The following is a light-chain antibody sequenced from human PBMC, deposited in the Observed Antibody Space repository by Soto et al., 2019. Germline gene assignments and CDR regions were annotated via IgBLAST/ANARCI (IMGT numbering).Light chain of an antibody. V-gene: IGKV3-15*01. CDR2: DAS. CDR1: QRISNS. J-gene: IGKJ4*01. Sequence: EIVMTQSPATLSVSPGERATLSCRASQRISNSLAWYQQKPDQSPRLLIYDASARATGIPARFSGSGSGTEFTLTSDSLQSEDFAVYYCQQYKNWPLTFGGGTKVEIK. CDR3: QQYKNWPLT.